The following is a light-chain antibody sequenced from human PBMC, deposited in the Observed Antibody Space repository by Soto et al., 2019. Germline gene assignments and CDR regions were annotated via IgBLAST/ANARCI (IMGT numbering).Light chain of an antibody. V-gene: IGLV2-14*01. Sequence: QSALTQPASVSGSPGQSITISCTGTSSDVGDYNYGSWYQQHPGKAPKIMIFEVSNRPSGVSNRFSVSKSGNTASLTISGLQAEDEDDYDCTSYTTSSSTDVFGTGTKLTVL. CDR1: SSDVGDYNY. CDR3: TSYTTSSSTDV. CDR2: EVS. J-gene: IGLJ1*01.